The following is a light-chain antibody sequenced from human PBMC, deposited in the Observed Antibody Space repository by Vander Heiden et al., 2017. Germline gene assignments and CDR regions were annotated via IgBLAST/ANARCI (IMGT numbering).Light chain of an antibody. Sequence: DIVMTQSPDSLAVSLGERATINCKSSQSVLYSSNNKNYLAWYQQKPGQPPKLLIDWASTRESGVPDRFSGSGSGTDFTLTISSLQAEDVAVYYCLQYSSTPPTFGQGTKVEIK. CDR1: QSVLYSSNNKNY. CDR2: WAS. CDR3: LQYSSTPPT. J-gene: IGKJ1*01. V-gene: IGKV4-1*01.